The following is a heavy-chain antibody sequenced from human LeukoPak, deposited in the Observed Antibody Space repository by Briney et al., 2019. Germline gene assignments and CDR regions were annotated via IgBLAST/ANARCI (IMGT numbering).Heavy chain of an antibody. J-gene: IGHJ3*02. CDR1: GYTFTSYG. CDR3: AREFHGGAFDI. D-gene: IGHD2-15*01. CDR2: INTNTGNP. V-gene: IGHV7-4-1*02. Sequence: ASVKVSCKASGYTFTSYGISWVRQAPGQGLEWMGWINTNTGNPTYAQGFTGRFVFSLDTSVSTAYLQISSLKAEDTAVYYCAREFHGGAFDIWGQGTMVTVSS.